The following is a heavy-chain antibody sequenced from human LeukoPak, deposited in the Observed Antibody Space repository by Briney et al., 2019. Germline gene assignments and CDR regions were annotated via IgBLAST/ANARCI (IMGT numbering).Heavy chain of an antibody. CDR1: GGSISSSSYY. D-gene: IGHD4-17*01. CDR2: IYYSGTT. Sequence: PSETLSLTCTVSGGSISSSSYYWGWIRQPPGKWLEWIGSIYYSGTTYYNPSLKSRVTISVDTSKNQFSLKLSSVTAADTAVYYCARRHDYGADYWGQGTLVTVSS. CDR3: ARRHDYGADY. J-gene: IGHJ4*02. V-gene: IGHV4-39*01.